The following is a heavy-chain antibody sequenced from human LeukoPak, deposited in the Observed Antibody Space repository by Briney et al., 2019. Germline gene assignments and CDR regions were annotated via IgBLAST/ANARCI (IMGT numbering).Heavy chain of an antibody. CDR2: IYYSGST. Sequence: SETLSLTCTVSGGSISNSSSYWGWIRQPPGKGLEWIGYIYYSGSTNYNPSLKSRVTISVDTSKNQFSLKLSSVTAADTAVYYCARVEAVAGTVDYWGQGTLVTVSS. D-gene: IGHD6-19*01. V-gene: IGHV4-61*05. CDR3: ARVEAVAGTVDY. CDR1: GGSISNSSSY. J-gene: IGHJ4*02.